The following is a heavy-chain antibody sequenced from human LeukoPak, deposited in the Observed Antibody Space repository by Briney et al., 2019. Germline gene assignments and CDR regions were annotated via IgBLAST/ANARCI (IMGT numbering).Heavy chain of an antibody. D-gene: IGHD6-6*01. J-gene: IGHJ6*02. CDR3: ARDLSSSGYYGMDV. CDR2: IWYDGSNK. Sequence: PGGSLRLSCAASGFTFSSYGMHWVRQAPGKGLEWVAVIWYDGSNKYYADSVKGRFTISRDNSKNTLYLQMNSLRAEDTAVYYCARDLSSSGYYGMDVWSQGTTVTVSS. V-gene: IGHV3-33*01. CDR1: GFTFSSYG.